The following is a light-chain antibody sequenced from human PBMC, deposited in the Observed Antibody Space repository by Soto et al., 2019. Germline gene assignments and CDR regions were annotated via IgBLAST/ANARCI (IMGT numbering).Light chain of an antibody. J-gene: IGLJ2*01. CDR3: QSYDTSLRGVV. Sequence: QSVLTQPPSVSGAPGQRVTISCTGTSSIIGSGYDVHWYQQLPGTAPKLLIYGNINRPSGVPDRFSGSNSGSSASLAITWLQAEDEADYYCQSYDTSLRGVVFGGGTKLTVL. CDR2: GNI. CDR1: SSIIGSGYD. V-gene: IGLV1-40*01.